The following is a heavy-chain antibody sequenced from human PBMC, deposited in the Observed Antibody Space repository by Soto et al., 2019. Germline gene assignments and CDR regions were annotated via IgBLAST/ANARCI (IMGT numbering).Heavy chain of an antibody. CDR2: IIGTGSST. J-gene: IGHJ4*02. CDR3: ARGGSGSN. Sequence: EVQLVQSGAEVKKPGESLRISCKGSGYTFNNSAMNWVRQAPGKGLEWVSTIIGTGSSTYYADSVKGRFTISRDNSKNMLFLQMNSLRAEDTAVYYCARGGSGSNWGQGTLLTVSS. V-gene: IGHV3-23*04. CDR1: GYTFNNSA. D-gene: IGHD1-26*01.